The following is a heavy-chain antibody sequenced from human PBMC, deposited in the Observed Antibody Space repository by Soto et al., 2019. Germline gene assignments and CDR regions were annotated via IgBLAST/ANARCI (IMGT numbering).Heavy chain of an antibody. Sequence: QVQLVESGGGVVQPGKSLRLSCAASGFTFSNYAMHWVRQSPGKGLEWVALIWYDGSSKYYADSVQGRFTISRDNSNNTLYLQMNSLRAEDTAVYYCANVDYGGTENTEYFHHWGLGTLVAVSS. CDR1: GFTFSNYA. V-gene: IGHV3-33*06. D-gene: IGHD4-17*01. CDR3: ANVDYGGTENTEYFHH. J-gene: IGHJ1*01. CDR2: IWYDGSSK.